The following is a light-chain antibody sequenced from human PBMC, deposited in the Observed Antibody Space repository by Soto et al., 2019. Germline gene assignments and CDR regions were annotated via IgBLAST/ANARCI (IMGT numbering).Light chain of an antibody. Sequence: EIVLTQSPGTLSLSPGERATLSCRASQSVSSSYLAWYQRRPGQAPRLLIFGASYRATGIPDRFSGSGSGTDFTLTISRLEPEDFAVYYCQQYRSSPPEFTFGPGTKVDSK. CDR2: GAS. V-gene: IGKV3-20*01. CDR3: QQYRSSPPEFT. J-gene: IGKJ3*01. CDR1: QSVSSSY.